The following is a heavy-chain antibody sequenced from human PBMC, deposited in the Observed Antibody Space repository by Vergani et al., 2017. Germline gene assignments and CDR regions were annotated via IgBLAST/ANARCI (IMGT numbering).Heavy chain of an antibody. V-gene: IGHV7-4-1*02. CDR2: INSNSGNP. CDR1: GYTFTNYA. CDR3: VRTRSGSCTGGSCYSWWCDP. D-gene: IGHD2-15*01. J-gene: IGHJ5*02. Sequence: QVQLVQSGSEVKKPGASVKVSCRASGYTFTNYALNWVRQAPGQGLEWMGWINSNSGNPTYAQGFKGRFVFSLDSSVSTSYMQINSLQPEDTAVYYCVRTRSGSCTGGSCYSWWCDPWGQGTLVTVSS.